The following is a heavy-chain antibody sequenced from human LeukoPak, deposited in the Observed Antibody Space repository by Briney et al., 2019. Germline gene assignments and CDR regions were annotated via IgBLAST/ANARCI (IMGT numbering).Heavy chain of an antibody. Sequence: ASVKVSCKASGGTFSSYAISWVRQAPGQGLEWMRGIIPIFGTANYAQKFQGRVTITTDESTSTAYMELSSLRSEDTAVYYCARVPVSGSYHFDYWGQGTLVTVSS. CDR2: IIPIFGTA. D-gene: IGHD1-26*01. J-gene: IGHJ4*02. CDR1: GGTFSSYA. CDR3: ARVPVSGSYHFDY. V-gene: IGHV1-69*05.